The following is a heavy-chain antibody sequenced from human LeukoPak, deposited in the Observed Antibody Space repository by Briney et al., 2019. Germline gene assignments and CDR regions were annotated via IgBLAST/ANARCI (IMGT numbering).Heavy chain of an antibody. CDR1: GGTFSSYT. CDR3: AREECSSTSCYTPYYYYYGMDV. CDR2: IIPILGIA. D-gene: IGHD2-2*02. J-gene: IGHJ6*02. V-gene: IGHV1-69*04. Sequence: SVKVSCKASGGTFSSYTISWVRQAPGQGLEWMGRIIPILGIANYAQKFQGRVTITADKSTSTAYMELSSLRSEDTAVYYCAREECSSTSCYTPYYYYYGMDVWGQGTTVTVSS.